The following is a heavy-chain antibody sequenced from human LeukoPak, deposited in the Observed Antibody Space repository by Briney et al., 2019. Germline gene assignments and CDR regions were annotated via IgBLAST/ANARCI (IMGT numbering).Heavy chain of an antibody. J-gene: IGHJ2*01. V-gene: IGHV3-49*03. CDR2: IISKAYGGTT. D-gene: IGHD1-26*01. CDR3: TTQRRRGGTTSSWYFDL. CDR1: AFTFGDYA. Sequence: GGSLRLSCTASAFTFGDYAMSWFSQAPGNGMEWVGFIISKAYGGTTEYAASVKGRFTISRDDSKSIAYLQMNSLKTEDTAVYYCTTQRRRGGTTSSWYFDLWGRGNLVTVSS.